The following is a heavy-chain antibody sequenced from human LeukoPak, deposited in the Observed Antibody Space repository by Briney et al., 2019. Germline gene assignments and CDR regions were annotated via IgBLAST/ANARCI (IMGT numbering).Heavy chain of an antibody. J-gene: IGHJ6*03. Sequence: SETLSLTCTVSGGSISSYYWSWIRQPAGKGLGWIGRIYTSGSTNYNPSLKSRVTMSVDTSKNQFSLKLSSVTAADTAVYYCARAYYYYYMDVWGKGTTVTISS. CDR3: ARAYYYYYMDV. V-gene: IGHV4-4*07. CDR1: GGSISSYY. CDR2: IYTSGST.